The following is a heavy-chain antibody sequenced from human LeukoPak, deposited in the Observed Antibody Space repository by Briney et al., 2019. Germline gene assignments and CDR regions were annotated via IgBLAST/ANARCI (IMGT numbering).Heavy chain of an antibody. D-gene: IGHD3-16*02. J-gene: IGHJ4*02. Sequence: PSQTLSLTCTVSCGSIVSGGDYSTWIRQHPGKGLEWSGYIYYSGSSYYNPSLKSRVTIAIDTSKNQFSLKLMCVADAGTAVYYCARGTFGGVIVDYWGQGTLVAVSS. CDR3: ARGTFGGVIVDY. V-gene: IGHV4-31*03. CDR1: CGSIVSGGDY. CDR2: IYYSGSS.